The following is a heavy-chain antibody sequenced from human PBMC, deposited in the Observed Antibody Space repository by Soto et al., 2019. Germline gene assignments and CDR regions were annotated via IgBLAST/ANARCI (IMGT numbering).Heavy chain of an antibody. D-gene: IGHD3-22*01. CDR1: GYTFTSYG. CDR2: ISAYNGNT. Sequence: QVQLVQSGAEVKKPGASVKVSCKASGYTFTSYGISWVRQAPGQGLEWMGWISAYNGNTNYAQKLQGRVTMTTDTSTSTAYMELMSLRADDTAVYYCARDPPTMIALSDAFDIWGQGTMVTVSS. J-gene: IGHJ3*02. V-gene: IGHV1-18*01. CDR3: ARDPPTMIALSDAFDI.